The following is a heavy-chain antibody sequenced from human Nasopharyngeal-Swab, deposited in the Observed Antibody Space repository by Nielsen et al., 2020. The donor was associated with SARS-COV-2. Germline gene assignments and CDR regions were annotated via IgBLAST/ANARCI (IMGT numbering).Heavy chain of an antibody. D-gene: IGHD4-17*01. J-gene: IGHJ4*02. V-gene: IGHV1-69*02. CDR2: IIPILGIA. CDR3: AATVTTGSYDFDH. Sequence: WVRQAPGQGLEWMGRIIPILGIANYAQKFQGRVTITADKSTSTAYMELSSLRSEDTAVYYCAATVTTGSYDFDHWGQGTLVTVSS.